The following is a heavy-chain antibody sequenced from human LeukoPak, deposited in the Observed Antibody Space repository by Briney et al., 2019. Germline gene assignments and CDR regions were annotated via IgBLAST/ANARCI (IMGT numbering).Heavy chain of an antibody. D-gene: IGHD6-6*01. CDR1: GGSISSGSYY. J-gene: IGHJ4*02. V-gene: IGHV4-61*02. Sequence: PSQTLSLTCTVSGGSISSGSYYWSWIRQPAGKGLEWIGRIYTSGSTNYNPSLKSRVTISVDTSKNQFSLKLSSVTAADTAVYYCARGRSWYSSSSESYFDYWGQGTLVTVSS. CDR3: ARGRSWYSSSSESYFDY. CDR2: IYTSGST.